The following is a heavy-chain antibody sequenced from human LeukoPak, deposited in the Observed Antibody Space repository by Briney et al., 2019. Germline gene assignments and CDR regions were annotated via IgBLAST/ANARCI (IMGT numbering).Heavy chain of an antibody. CDR2: IKHDGSEK. V-gene: IGHV3-7*04. CDR3: ARVGYFAGYY. D-gene: IGHD3-9*01. J-gene: IGHJ4*02. Sequence: PGGSLRLSCAASGFTFSSNWMSWVRQAPGKGLGWVANIKHDGSEKYYVDSVKGRFTISRDNAKNSLYLQMNSLRAEDTAVYYCARVGYFAGYYWGQGTLVTVSS. CDR1: GFTFSSNW.